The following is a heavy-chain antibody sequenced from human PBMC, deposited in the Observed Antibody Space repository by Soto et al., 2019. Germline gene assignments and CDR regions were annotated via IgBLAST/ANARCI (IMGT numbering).Heavy chain of an antibody. V-gene: IGHV4-31*03. D-gene: IGHD3-10*01. CDR1: GGSISSGGYY. CDR2: IYYSGST. CDR3: ARVAAMVRGVGIDY. J-gene: IGHJ4*02. Sequence: QVQLQESGPGLVKPSQTLSLTCTVSGGSISSGGYYWSWIRQHPGKGLEWIGYIYYSGSTYYNPSLKCRVTISVDTSKNQFSLKLSSVTAADTAVYYCARVAAMVRGVGIDYWGQGTLVTVSS.